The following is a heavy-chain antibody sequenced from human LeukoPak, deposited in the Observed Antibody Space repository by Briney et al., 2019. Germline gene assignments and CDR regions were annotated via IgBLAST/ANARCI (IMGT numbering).Heavy chain of an antibody. V-gene: IGHV3-23*01. CDR3: TTDPGARQLVGLS. J-gene: IGHJ4*02. CDR2: ITGNGGTK. CDR1: GFTFSSYA. D-gene: IGHD6-13*01. Sequence: GGSLRLSCAASGFTFSSYALSWVRQAPGKGLEWVSTITGNGGTKFYADSVKGRFTISRDNSKNTLYLQMNSLKTEDTAVYYCTTDPGARQLVGLSWGQGTLVTVSS.